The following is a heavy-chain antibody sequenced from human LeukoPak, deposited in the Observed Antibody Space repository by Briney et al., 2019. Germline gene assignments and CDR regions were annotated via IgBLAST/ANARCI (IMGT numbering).Heavy chain of an antibody. CDR1: GGSISSSSYY. D-gene: IGHD1-7*01. CDR2: IYYSGST. V-gene: IGHV4-39*07. CDR3: ASDSTGTIGY. Sequence: PSETLSLTCTVSGGSISSSSYYWGWIRQPPGKGLEWIGSIYYSGSTYYNPSLKSRVTISVDTSKNQFSLKLSSVTAADTAVYYCASDSTGTIGYWGQGTLVTVSS. J-gene: IGHJ4*02.